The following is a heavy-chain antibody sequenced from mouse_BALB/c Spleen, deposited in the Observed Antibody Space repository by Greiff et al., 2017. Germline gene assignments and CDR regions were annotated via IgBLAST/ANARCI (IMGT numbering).Heavy chain of an antibody. J-gene: IGHJ1*01. D-gene: IGHD2-3*01. CDR2: ISYSGST. CDR1: GDSITSGY. CDR3: ARWLLPSYWYFDV. V-gene: IGHV3-8*02. Sequence: EVKLMESGPSLVKPSQTLSLTCSVTGDSITSGYWNWIRKFPGNKLEYMGYISYSGSTYYNPSLKSRISITRDTSKNQYYLQLNSVTTEDTATYYCARWLLPSYWYFDVWGAGTTVTVSS.